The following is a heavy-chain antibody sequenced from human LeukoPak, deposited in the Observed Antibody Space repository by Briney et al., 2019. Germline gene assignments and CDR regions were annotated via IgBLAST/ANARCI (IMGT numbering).Heavy chain of an antibody. Sequence: PSETLSLTCTVSGGSISSSTNYWGWIRQPPGKGLEWIGSNYYSGSTYYNPSLKSRVAISADTSKNQFSLKLSSVTAADTAVYYCARMPRSSPLDYWGQGTLVTVSS. D-gene: IGHD6-6*01. CDR1: GGSISSSTNY. CDR3: ARMPRSSPLDY. V-gene: IGHV4-39*07. J-gene: IGHJ4*02. CDR2: NYYSGST.